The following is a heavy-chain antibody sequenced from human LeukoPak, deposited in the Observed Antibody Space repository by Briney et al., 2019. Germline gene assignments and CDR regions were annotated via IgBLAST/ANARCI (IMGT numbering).Heavy chain of an antibody. Sequence: GGSLRLSCAASGFSFSSYAMTWARQAPVKGLEWVSAISGDGTRTYYADSVKGRFTISRDNSKNTLYLEMSSLRVEDTAIYYCAKWPEGAMDYFDYWGQGTLVTVST. J-gene: IGHJ4*02. D-gene: IGHD3-16*01. CDR1: GFSFSSYA. CDR2: ISGDGTRT. V-gene: IGHV3-23*01. CDR3: AKWPEGAMDYFDY.